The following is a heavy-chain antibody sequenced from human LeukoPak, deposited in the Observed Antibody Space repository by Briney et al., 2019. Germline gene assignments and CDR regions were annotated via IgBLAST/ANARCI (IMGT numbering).Heavy chain of an antibody. J-gene: IGHJ5*01. D-gene: IGHD6-13*01. CDR1: RASIRTPDYY. Sequence: SETLSLTCTVSRASIRTPDYYWAWVRQPPGEGLEWLGSIYFSRTPYFNPSLKSRVAVSIDTSKNQFSLKVTSVNASDTAVYFCARTSSWYAGAWFDSWGQGTLVTVSS. CDR2: IYFSRTP. CDR3: ARTSSWYAGAWFDS. V-gene: IGHV4-39*01.